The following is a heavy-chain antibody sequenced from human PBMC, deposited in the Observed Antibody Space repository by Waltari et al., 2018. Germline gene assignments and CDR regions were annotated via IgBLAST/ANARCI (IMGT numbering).Heavy chain of an antibody. J-gene: IGHJ6*02. CDR1: GYPISSGYY. D-gene: IGHD2-21*02. Sequence: QVQLQDSGPGLVKPSETLALTCAVSGYPISSGYYWGWTRQPPGKGLEWIGSSYHRGRTDSTLSLKRRVTISVDTSKNQFFLKLSPVTAADTAVYYCAVTTIGYYYGMDVWGQGTTVTVSS. CDR2: SYHRGRT. CDR3: AVTTIGYYYGMDV. V-gene: IGHV4-38-2*01.